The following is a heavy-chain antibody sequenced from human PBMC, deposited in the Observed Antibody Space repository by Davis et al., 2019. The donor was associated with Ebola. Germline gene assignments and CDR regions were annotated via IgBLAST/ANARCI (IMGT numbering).Heavy chain of an antibody. Sequence: MPSETLSLTCTVSGGSISSVADYWSWIRQRPGKGLEWIGYIYYSGSTYYNPSLNSRVTISIDTSKNQFSLSLSTVTATDTAVYYCARHRLVGPRFPFDYWGQGVLVTVSS. CDR3: ARHRLVGPRFPFDY. CDR2: IYYSGST. CDR1: GGSISSVADY. V-gene: IGHV4-39*01. J-gene: IGHJ4*02. D-gene: IGHD1-26*01.